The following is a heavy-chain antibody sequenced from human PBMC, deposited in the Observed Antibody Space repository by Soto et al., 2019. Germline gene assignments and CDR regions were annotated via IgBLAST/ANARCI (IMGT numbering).Heavy chain of an antibody. CDR2: INPSGDST. V-gene: IGHV1-46*01. D-gene: IGHD3-22*01. Sequence: ASVKVSCKASGYTFTSYYMHWVRQAPGQGLEWMGIINPSGDSTSYAQKFQGRVTMTRDTSTSTVYMELSSLRSEDTAVYYCARAPYYYDSRRGYYFEYWGQGTLVTVSS. J-gene: IGHJ4*02. CDR3: ARAPYYYDSRRGYYFEY. CDR1: GYTFTSYY.